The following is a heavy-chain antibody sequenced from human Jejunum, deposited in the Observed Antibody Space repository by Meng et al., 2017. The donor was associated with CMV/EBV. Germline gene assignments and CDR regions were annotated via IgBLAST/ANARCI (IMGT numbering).Heavy chain of an antibody. J-gene: IGHJ6*02. V-gene: IGHV1-46*02. CDR3: ARATQVAAISYYYYGMDV. Sequence: FNNYHMHWVRQAPGQGLEWMGIINPSGDSTNYAQKFQGRVTMTRDTSTSTVYMELSSLTSEDTAVYYCARATQVAAISYYYYGMDVWGQGTMVTVSS. CDR2: INPSGDST. CDR1: FNNYH. D-gene: IGHD2-15*01.